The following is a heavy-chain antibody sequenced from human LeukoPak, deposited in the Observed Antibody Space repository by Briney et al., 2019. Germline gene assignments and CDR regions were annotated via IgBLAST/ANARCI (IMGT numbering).Heavy chain of an antibody. D-gene: IGHD3-9*01. CDR1: GFTVGSNY. V-gene: IGHV3-53*01. CDR2: IYSGGST. Sequence: PGGSLRLSCAASGFTVGSNYMSWVRQAPGKGLEWGSVIYSGGSTYYADSVKGRVTISRDKSKNTLYLQMNSLRAEDTAVYYCARGDILPGYYSFDYWGQGTLVTVSS. J-gene: IGHJ4*02. CDR3: ARGDILPGYYSFDY.